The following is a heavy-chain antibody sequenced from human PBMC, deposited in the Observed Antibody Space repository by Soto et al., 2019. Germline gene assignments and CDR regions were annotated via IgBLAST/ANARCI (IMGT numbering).Heavy chain of an antibody. J-gene: IGHJ6*02. V-gene: IGHV3-21*01. CDR2: ISPITSHI. Sequence: EVHLVESGGGLVKPGGSLRLSCAVSGFTFSSCTRNWVGQAPGKGLEWVSSISPITSHIYYADSVKGRFTISRDNAKNSLFLQMNSLRAEDTAVYYCSGCSGGACHQNYGMDVWGQGTTVTVSS. D-gene: IGHD2-15*01. CDR1: GFTFSSCT. CDR3: SGCSGGACHQNYGMDV.